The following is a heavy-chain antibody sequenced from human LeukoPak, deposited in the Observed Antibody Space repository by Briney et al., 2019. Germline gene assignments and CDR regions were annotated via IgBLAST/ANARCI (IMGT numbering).Heavy chain of an antibody. CDR2: IYWDDDK. D-gene: IGHD6-13*01. CDR3: AHNARIAAAGTLKAYYFDY. Sequence: SGPTLVNPTQTLTLTCTFSGFSLSTSGVGVGWIRQPPGKALEWLALIYWDDDKRYGPSLKSRLTITKDTSKNQVVLTMTNMDPVDTATYYCAHNARIAAAGTLKAYYFDYWGQGTLVTVSS. CDR1: GFSLSTSGVG. V-gene: IGHV2-5*05. J-gene: IGHJ4*02.